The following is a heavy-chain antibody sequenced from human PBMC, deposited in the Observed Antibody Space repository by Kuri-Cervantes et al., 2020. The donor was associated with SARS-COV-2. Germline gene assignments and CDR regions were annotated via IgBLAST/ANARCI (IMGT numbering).Heavy chain of an antibody. Sequence: ESLKISCTVSGGSISSYYWSWIRQPPGKGLEWIGYIYYSGSTNYNPSLKSRVTISVDTSKNQFSLKLSSVTAADTAVYYCARGDCSGGSCYCMDVWGQGTTVTVSS. V-gene: IGHV4-59*01. CDR2: IYYSGST. CDR3: ARGDCSGGSCYCMDV. CDR1: GGSISSYY. J-gene: IGHJ6*02. D-gene: IGHD2-15*01.